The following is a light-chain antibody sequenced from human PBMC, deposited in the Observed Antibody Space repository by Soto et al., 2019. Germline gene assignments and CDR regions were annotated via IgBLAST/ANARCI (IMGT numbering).Light chain of an antibody. J-gene: IGLJ2*01. CDR2: DVS. CDR1: SSDVGGYNY. CDR3: SSYTSSGTPV. V-gene: IGLV2-14*01. Sequence: QSALTQPASVSGSPGQSITISCTGTSSDVGGYNYVSWYQQHPGKAPKLLIYDVSNRPSGVPNRFSGSKSGNTASLTISGLQAEDEADYYCSSYTSSGTPVFGGGIKLTVL.